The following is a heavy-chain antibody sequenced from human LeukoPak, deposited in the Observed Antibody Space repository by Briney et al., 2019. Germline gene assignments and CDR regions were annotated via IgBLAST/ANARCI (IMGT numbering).Heavy chain of an antibody. D-gene: IGHD6-19*01. J-gene: IGHJ4*02. V-gene: IGHV3-11*01. CDR2: ISSSGSTI. CDR1: GFTFRDYY. Sequence: GGSLRLSCAASGFTFRDYYMSWIREARGKGLEGVSYISSSGSTIYYADSVKGRFTISRDNAKNSLYLQMNSLRAEDTAVYYCARGGSIAVAPTVFDYWGQGTLVTVSS. CDR3: ARGGSIAVAPTVFDY.